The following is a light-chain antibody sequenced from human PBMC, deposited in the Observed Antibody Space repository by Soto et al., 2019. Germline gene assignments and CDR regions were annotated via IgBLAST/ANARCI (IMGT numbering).Light chain of an antibody. CDR1: QSISNSY. Sequence: EIVWTQSPGTLYLSPGERATLSCRASQSISNSYLAWYQQKPGQAPRLLVYGASSRATGIPDRFSGSGSGTDFTLTISRLEPEDFAVYYCQQYGSSRFTFGPGTKVDIK. CDR3: QQYGSSRFT. CDR2: GAS. J-gene: IGKJ3*01. V-gene: IGKV3-20*01.